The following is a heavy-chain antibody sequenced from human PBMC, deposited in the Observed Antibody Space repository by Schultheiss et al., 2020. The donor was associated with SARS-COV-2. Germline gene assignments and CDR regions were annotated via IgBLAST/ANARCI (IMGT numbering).Heavy chain of an antibody. CDR3: ARDNGRITIFGVNPLDV. Sequence: GGSLRLSCAASGFTFSSYAMNWVRQAPGKGLEWVSVIYSGGSTYYADSVKGRFTISRDNSKNTLYLQMNSLRAEDTAVYYCARDNGRITIFGVNPLDVWGKGTTVTVSS. CDR2: IYSGGST. CDR1: GFTFSSYA. D-gene: IGHD3-3*01. V-gene: IGHV3-66*01. J-gene: IGHJ6*04.